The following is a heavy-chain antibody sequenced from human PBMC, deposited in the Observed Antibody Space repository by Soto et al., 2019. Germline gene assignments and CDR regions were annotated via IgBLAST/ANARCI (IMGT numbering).Heavy chain of an antibody. D-gene: IGHD3-22*01. CDR3: GRWVGGSMYDNSGKYDS. CDR1: GFIFSGSG. J-gene: IGHJ5*01. CDR2: VSNDGSRK. V-gene: IGHV3-30*03. Sequence: QVQLVESGGGVVQPGRSLRLTCAASGFIFSGSGMHWVRQAPGKGLEWVALVSNDGSRKYYGDSVKGRFTISRDNAENTLYLKMNSLRAEDTAVYSCGRWVGGSMYDNSGKYDSWGQGTLVTVSS.